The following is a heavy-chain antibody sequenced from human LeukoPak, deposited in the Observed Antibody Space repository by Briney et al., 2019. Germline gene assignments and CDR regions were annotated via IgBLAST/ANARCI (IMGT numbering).Heavy chain of an antibody. V-gene: IGHV4-4*07. CDR2: IYTSGST. D-gene: IGHD3-22*01. Sequence: SETLSLTCTVSGGSISSYYWSWIRQPAGKGLEWIGRIYTSGSTNYNPSLKSRVTMSVDTSKNQFSLKLSSVTTADTAVYYCARGTYSSGYYYLDYWGQETLVTVSS. CDR1: GGSISSYY. CDR3: ARGTYSSGYYYLDY. J-gene: IGHJ4*02.